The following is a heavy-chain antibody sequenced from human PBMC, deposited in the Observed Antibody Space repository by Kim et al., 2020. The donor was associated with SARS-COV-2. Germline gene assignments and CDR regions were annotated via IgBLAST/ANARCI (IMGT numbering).Heavy chain of an antibody. CDR3: AKAEVRSKITIFGVVTHTRDYYYGMDV. J-gene: IGHJ6*02. CDR2: ISGSGGST. Sequence: GGSLRLSCAASGFTFSSYAMSWVRQAPGKGLEWVSAISGSGGSTYYADSVKGRFTISRDNSKNTLYLQMNSLRAEDTAVYYCAKAEVRSKITIFGVVTHTRDYYYGMDVWGQGTTVTVSS. CDR1: GFTFSSYA. V-gene: IGHV3-23*01. D-gene: IGHD3-3*01.